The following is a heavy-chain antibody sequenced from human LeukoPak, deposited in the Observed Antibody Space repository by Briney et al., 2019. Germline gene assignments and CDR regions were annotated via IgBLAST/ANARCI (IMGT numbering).Heavy chain of an antibody. Sequence: GGSLRLSCAASGFTFSTSWMSWARQAPGKGLEWVANIKHDASETNYVDSVKGRFTISRDNAKNSLYLQMNSLRAEDTAVYYCARPRVPDSWGQGTLATVSS. J-gene: IGHJ4*02. V-gene: IGHV3-7*01. CDR3: ARPRVPDS. CDR1: GFTFSTSW. CDR2: IKHDASET.